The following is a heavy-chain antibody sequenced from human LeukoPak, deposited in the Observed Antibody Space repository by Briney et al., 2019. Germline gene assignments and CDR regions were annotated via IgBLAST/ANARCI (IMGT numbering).Heavy chain of an antibody. Sequence: SETLSLTCTVSGASISSGGYYWSWIRQPPGRGLEWIGYIYRSGSTYYNPSLKSRVTISPDSSKNQFSLSLSSVTAADTAVYYCARDDSSGWFYFDYWGQGTLVTVSS. CDR1: GASISSGGYY. CDR2: IYRSGST. CDR3: ARDDSSGWFYFDY. J-gene: IGHJ4*02. D-gene: IGHD6-19*01. V-gene: IGHV4-30-2*01.